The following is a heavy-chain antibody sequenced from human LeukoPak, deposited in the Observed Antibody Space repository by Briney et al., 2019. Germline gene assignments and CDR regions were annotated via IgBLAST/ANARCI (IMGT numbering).Heavy chain of an antibody. Sequence: GGSLRLSCAASGFGFSSYAVSWVRQGPGKGLEWVSSVTGIVGRTYYADSVDGRFTISRDNSESTVYLQMNSLRAEYTAVYWCAKYMTPDTVAAIPPFDYWGQGTLVTVSS. J-gene: IGHJ4*02. CDR1: GFGFSSYA. CDR2: VTGIVGRT. CDR3: AKYMTPDTVAAIPPFDY. D-gene: IGHD5-12*01. V-gene: IGHV3-23*01.